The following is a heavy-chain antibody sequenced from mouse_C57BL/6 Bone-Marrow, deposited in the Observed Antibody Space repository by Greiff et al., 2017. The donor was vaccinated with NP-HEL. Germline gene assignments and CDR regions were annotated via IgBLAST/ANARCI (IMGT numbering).Heavy chain of an antibody. J-gene: IGHJ2*01. CDR1: GYTFTSYT. Sequence: VQLQQSGAELARPGASVKMSCKASGYTFTSYTMHWVKQRPGQGLEWIGYINPSSGYTKYNQKFKDKATLTADKSSSTAYMQLSSLTSEDSAVYYCARLRVFITTVVARGYFDYWGQGTTLTVSS. D-gene: IGHD1-1*01. CDR3: ARLRVFITTVVARGYFDY. CDR2: INPSSGYT. V-gene: IGHV1-4*01.